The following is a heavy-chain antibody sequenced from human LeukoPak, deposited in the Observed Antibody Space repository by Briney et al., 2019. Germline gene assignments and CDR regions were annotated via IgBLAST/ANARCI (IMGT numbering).Heavy chain of an antibody. J-gene: IGHJ4*02. CDR2: ININGGRT. CDR3: VKDKWIDH. D-gene: IGHD2-8*01. V-gene: IGHV3-64D*09. Sequence: PGGSLRLSCSVSGFXFSSYTIHWVRPAPGKGLEYVSSININGGRTYYADSVKSRFTISRDNSKNTLYLQMSSLRAEDTAVYYCVKDKWIDHWGQGTLVTVSS. CDR1: GFXFSSYT.